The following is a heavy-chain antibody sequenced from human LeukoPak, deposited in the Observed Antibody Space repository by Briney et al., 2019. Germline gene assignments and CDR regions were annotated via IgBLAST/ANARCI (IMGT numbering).Heavy chain of an antibody. CDR3: ARLSGQQSYFDY. D-gene: IGHD6-13*01. J-gene: IGHJ4*02. CDR1: GGSISSGGYY. V-gene: IGHV4-31*03. CDR2: IYYSGST. Sequence: PSQTLSLTCTVSGGSISSGGYYWSWIRQHPGTGLEWIGYIYYSGSTYYNPSLKSRVTISVDTSKNQFSLKLSSVTAADTAVYYCARLSGQQSYFDYWGQGTLVTVSS.